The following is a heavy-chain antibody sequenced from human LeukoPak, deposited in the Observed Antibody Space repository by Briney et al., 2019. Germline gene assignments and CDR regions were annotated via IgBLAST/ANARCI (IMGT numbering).Heavy chain of an antibody. Sequence: SETLSLTCAVYGGSFSGYYWSWIRQPPGKGLEWIGEINHSGSTNYNPSLKSRVTISVDTSKNQFSLKLSSVTAADTAVYYCARVPSVALVKRIFDYWGQGTLVTVSS. CDR1: GGSFSGYY. CDR2: INHSGST. J-gene: IGHJ4*02. V-gene: IGHV4-34*01. D-gene: IGHD4-23*01. CDR3: ARVPSVALVKRIFDY.